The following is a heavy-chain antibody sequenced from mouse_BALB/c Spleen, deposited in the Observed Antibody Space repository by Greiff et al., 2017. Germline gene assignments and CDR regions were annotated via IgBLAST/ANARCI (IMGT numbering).Heavy chain of an antibody. V-gene: IGHV5-9-4*01. Sequence: EVQRVESGGGLVKPGGSLKLSCAASGFTFSSYAMSWVSQSPEKRLEWVAEISSGGSYTYYPDTVTGRFTISRDNAKNTLYLEMSSLRSEDTAMYYCARAGAYYGSSFDAMDYWGQGTSVTVSS. CDR2: ISSGGSYT. J-gene: IGHJ4*01. CDR1: GFTFSSYA. D-gene: IGHD1-1*01. CDR3: ARAGAYYGSSFDAMDY.